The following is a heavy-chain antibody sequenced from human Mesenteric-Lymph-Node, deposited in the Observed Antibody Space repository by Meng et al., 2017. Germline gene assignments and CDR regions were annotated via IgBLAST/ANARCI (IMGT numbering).Heavy chain of an antibody. J-gene: IGHJ4*02. CDR2: IYHSGIT. V-gene: IGHV4-4*02. CDR3: ARDPTGGEDHQRV. CDR1: GCPISSSNW. Sequence: QDSGPGPVNPSGTLLLPCAVSGCPISSSNWWSWVRQPPGKGLEWIGKIYHSGITIYNPSLKSRVTMSVDNSKNQFSLKLNSMTAADTAVYYCARDPTGGEDHQRVWGQGTLVTVSS. D-gene: IGHD1-14*01.